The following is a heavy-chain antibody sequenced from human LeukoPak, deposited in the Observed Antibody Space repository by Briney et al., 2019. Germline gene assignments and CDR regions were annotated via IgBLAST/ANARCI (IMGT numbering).Heavy chain of an antibody. Sequence: GGTLRLSCAASGFTFSSYAMSWVRQAPGKGREWVSAISGSGGSTYYADSVKGRFTISRDNSKNTLYLQMNSLRAEDTAVYYCAELGITMIGGVWGKGTTVTISS. J-gene: IGHJ6*04. CDR3: AELGITMIGGV. CDR2: ISGSGGST. CDR1: GFTFSSYA. V-gene: IGHV3-23*01. D-gene: IGHD3-10*02.